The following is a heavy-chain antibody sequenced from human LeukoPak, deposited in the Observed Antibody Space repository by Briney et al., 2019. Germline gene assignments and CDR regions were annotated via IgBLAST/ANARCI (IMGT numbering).Heavy chain of an antibody. V-gene: IGHV3-53*01. CDR1: GFIFSSKD. CDR3: ARHSYGGEAFDI. Sequence: GGSLRLSCAASGFIFSSKDMSWVRQAPGKGLEWVSVIYSGGSTYYADSVKGRFTISRDNSKNTLYLQMNSLRAEDTAMFYCARHSYGGEAFDIWGQGTMVTVSS. D-gene: IGHD5-18*01. J-gene: IGHJ3*02. CDR2: IYSGGST.